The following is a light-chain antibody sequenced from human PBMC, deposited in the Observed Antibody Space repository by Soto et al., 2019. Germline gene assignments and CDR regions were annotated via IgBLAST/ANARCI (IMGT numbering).Light chain of an antibody. CDR2: EVT. J-gene: IGLJ2*01. Sequence: QSALTQPASVSGSPGQSITISRTGTTSDVGSYDLVSWYQQHPGAAPKLLIYEVTERPSGVSIRFSGSKSDYTASLTISGLQAEDEADYYCSSYAGRGVGVFGGGTKVTVL. V-gene: IGLV2-23*02. CDR3: SSYAGRGVGV. CDR1: TSDVGSYDL.